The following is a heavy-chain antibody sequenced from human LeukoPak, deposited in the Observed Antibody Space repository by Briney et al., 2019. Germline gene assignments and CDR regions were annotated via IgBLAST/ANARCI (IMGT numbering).Heavy chain of an antibody. CDR1: GFTFSSFG. CDR2: ISSGTTYI. CDR3: ARELVDSASFDP. Sequence: GGSLRLSCAASGFTFSSFGMNWARQAPGKGLEWVSSISSGTTYIYYADSVKGRFTISRDNAKNSLYLQMNSLRAEDTAVYYRARELVDSASFDPWGQGTLVTVSS. J-gene: IGHJ5*02. D-gene: IGHD6-6*01. V-gene: IGHV3-21*01.